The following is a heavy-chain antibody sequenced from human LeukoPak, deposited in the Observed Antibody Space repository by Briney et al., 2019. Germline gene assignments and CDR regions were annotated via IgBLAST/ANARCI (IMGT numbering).Heavy chain of an antibody. CDR3: ARVTMFGVVMDY. CDR1: GYTFTSYG. Sequence: ASVKVSCKASGYTFTSYGISWVRQAPGQGLEWMGWISAYNGNTNYVQKLQGRVTMTTDTFTSTAYMELRSLRSDDTAVEYCARVTMFGVVMDYWGEGTLVTVSS. J-gene: IGHJ4*02. CDR2: ISAYNGNT. D-gene: IGHD3-3*01. V-gene: IGHV1-18*01.